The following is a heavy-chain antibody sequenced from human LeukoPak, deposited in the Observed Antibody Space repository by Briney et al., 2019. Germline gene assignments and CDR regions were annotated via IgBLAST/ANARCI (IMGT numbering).Heavy chain of an antibody. Sequence: SETLSLTCNVSGGSISSNTYFWGWIRRPPGKGLEWIGSIRYSGSTYYNPSLKSRVTISVDTPKNQFSLNLSSLTAADTAVYYCATSDTVSTYNWFDPWGQGTLVTVS. J-gene: IGHJ5*02. CDR1: GGSISSNTYF. CDR3: ATSDTVSTYNWFDP. CDR2: IRYSGST. V-gene: IGHV4-39*01. D-gene: IGHD5/OR15-5a*01.